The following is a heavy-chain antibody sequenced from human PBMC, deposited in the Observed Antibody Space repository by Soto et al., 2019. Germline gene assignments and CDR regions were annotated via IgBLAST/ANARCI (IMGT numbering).Heavy chain of an antibody. CDR3: ARGEDIVVVGSYGMDV. CDR1: GGSIIIYY. V-gene: IGHV4-4*07. D-gene: IGHD2-15*01. CDR2: IYTSGST. J-gene: IGHJ6*02. Sequence: PSETLSLTCTVSGGSIIIYYWSWIRQPSGKGLEWIGRIYTSGSTNYNPSLKSRVTMSVDTSKNQFSLKLSSVTAADTAVYYCARGEDIVVVGSYGMDVWGQGTTVTVSS.